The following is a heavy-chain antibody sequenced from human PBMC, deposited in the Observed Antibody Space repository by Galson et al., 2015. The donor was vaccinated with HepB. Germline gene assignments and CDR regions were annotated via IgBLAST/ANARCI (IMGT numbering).Heavy chain of an antibody. J-gene: IGHJ4*02. CDR3: ARDPNHGGGLYYFDH. CDR2: IYHSGST. D-gene: IGHD3-16*01. Sequence: TLSLTCTVSGASIGSGLYYWNWIRQPPGKGLEWIGYIYHSGSTFYNPSLRSRVVTSTDKSNNQFSLNLTSVTAADTAVYYCARDPNHGGGLYYFDHWGQGSLVTVSS. V-gene: IGHV4-30-4*01. CDR1: GASIGSGLYY.